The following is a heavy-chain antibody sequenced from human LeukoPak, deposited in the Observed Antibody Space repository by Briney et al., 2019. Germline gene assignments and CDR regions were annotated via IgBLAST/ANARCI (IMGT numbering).Heavy chain of an antibody. CDR2: INHSGST. J-gene: IGHJ4*02. CDR1: GGSFSGYY. V-gene: IGHV4-34*01. Sequence: PSETLSLTCAVYGGSFSGYYWSWIRQPPGKGLEWIGEINHSGSTNYNPSLKSRVTISVDTSKNQFSLKLSSVTAADTAVYYCASGRTRTFDYWGQGTLVTVSS. CDR3: ASGRTRTFDY. D-gene: IGHD1/OR15-1a*01.